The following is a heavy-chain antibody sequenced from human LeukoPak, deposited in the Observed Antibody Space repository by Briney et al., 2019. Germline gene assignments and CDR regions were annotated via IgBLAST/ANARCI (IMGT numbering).Heavy chain of an antibody. V-gene: IGHV3-21*01. CDR3: ARASSTSFGFMDV. CDR2: ISSSSSYI. CDR1: GFTFSSYS. Sequence: GGSLRLSCAASGFTFSSYSMNWVRQAPGKGLEWVSSISSSSSYIYYADSVKGRFTISRDNAKNSLYLQMNSLRAEDTAVYYCARASSTSFGFMDVWGKGTTVTVSS. J-gene: IGHJ6*03. D-gene: IGHD2-2*01.